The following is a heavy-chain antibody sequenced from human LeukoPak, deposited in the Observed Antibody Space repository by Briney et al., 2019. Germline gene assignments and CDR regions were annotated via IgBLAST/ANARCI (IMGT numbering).Heavy chain of an antibody. CDR1: DDSFSSHY. V-gene: IGHV4-59*11. CDR3: ARDLVTVTKGFDI. CDR2: ISYIGST. Sequence: SETLTLTCAVSDDSFSSHYWTWIRQPPGKGLEWIGYISYIGSTNYNPSLKSRVTISIDTSRNQFSLRLSSVTAADTAVYYCARDLVTVTKGFDIWGQGTMVSVSS. J-gene: IGHJ3*02. D-gene: IGHD4-17*01.